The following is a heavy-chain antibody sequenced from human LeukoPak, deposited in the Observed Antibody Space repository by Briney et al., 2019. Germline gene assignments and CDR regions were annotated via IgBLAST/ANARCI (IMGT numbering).Heavy chain of an antibody. CDR3: TTLRRRYGSGSFGPNLSNNWFDP. D-gene: IGHD3-10*01. J-gene: IGHJ5*02. Sequence: GGSLRLSCAASGFTFSNAWMSWVRQAPGKGLEWVGRIKSKTDGGTADYAAPVKGRFTISRDDSKNTLYLQMNSLKTEDTAVYYCTTLRRRYGSGSFGPNLSNNWFDPWGQGTLVTVSS. CDR1: GFTFSNAW. CDR2: IKSKTDGGTA. V-gene: IGHV3-15*01.